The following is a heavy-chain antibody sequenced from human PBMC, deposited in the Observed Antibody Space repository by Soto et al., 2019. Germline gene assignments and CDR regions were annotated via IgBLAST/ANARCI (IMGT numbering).Heavy chain of an antibody. CDR3: ATQRSEWELSFDY. CDR1: GYTFTDYY. J-gene: IGHJ4*02. V-gene: IGHV1-2*04. D-gene: IGHD1-26*01. Sequence: ASVKVSCKASGYTFTDYYMHWVRQAPGQGLEWMGWINPNSGGTNYAQNFQGWVTMTRDTSINTAYMELSRLRSDDTAVYYCATQRSEWELSFDYWGQGTLVTVSS. CDR2: INPNSGGT.